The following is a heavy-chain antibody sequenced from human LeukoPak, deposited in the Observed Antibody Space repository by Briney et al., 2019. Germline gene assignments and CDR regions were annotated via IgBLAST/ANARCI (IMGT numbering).Heavy chain of an antibody. CDR2: IHPNSGGT. CDR3: ATAKDRTRDCSGGSCYTPLDY. D-gene: IGHD2-15*01. V-gene: IGHV1-2*02. Sequence: ASVKLSCNSSGYTFTVCYMHWVRQPPAQGHEWVGGIHPNSGGTHYAQKFQSRVTMTSDTSISTAFMKLSRLTSDDTAVYYCATAKDRTRDCSGGSCYTPLDYWGQGTLVTVSS. J-gene: IGHJ4*02. CDR1: GYTFTVCY.